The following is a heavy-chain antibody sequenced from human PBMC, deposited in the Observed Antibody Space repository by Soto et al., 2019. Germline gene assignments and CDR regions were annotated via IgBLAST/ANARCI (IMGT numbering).Heavy chain of an antibody. CDR2: ISYDGSNK. CDR1: GFTFSSYV. CDR3: GKEIANYDILPGSKPSYYYYGMDV. D-gene: IGHD3-9*01. V-gene: IGHV3-30*18. Sequence: GGSLRLSCAASGFTFSSYVMHWVRQAPGKGLEWVAVISYDGSNKYYADSVKGRFTISRDNSKNTLYLQMNSLRAEDTAVYYCGKEIANYDILPGSKPSYYYYGMDVWGQGTPITVSS. J-gene: IGHJ6*02.